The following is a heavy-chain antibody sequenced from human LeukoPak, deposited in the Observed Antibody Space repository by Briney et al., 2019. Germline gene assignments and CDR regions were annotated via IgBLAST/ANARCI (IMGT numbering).Heavy chain of an antibody. V-gene: IGHV3-7*01. J-gene: IGHJ3*02. CDR2: IKQDGSEK. CDR3: ARAGDTAPDAFDI. D-gene: IGHD5-18*01. Sequence: GGSLRLSCAASGFTFSSYWMSWVRQAPGKGLEWVANIKQDGSEKYYVDSVKGRFTISRDNAKNSLYLQMNSLRAEDTAVYYCARAGDTAPDAFDIWGQGTMVTVSS. CDR1: GFTFSSYW.